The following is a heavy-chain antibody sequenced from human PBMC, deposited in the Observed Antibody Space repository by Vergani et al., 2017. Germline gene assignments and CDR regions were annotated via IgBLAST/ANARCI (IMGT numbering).Heavy chain of an antibody. J-gene: IGHJ3*02. CDR1: GFTFTAHG. V-gene: IGHV3-23*01. Sequence: EVQLLESGGGLVQPGGSLRLSCAASGFTFTAHGLNWVRQAPGKGLEWVSGISGQNFRTHYADSVKGRFTISRDISKNTLFLHMNSLRPEDTAVYYCAKVGRSEVAGTFGAFDIWGQGTMVTVSS. CDR3: AKVGRSEVAGTFGAFDI. CDR2: ISGQNFRT. D-gene: IGHD6-19*01.